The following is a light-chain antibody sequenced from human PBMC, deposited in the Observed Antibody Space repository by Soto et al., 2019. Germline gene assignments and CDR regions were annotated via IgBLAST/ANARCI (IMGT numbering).Light chain of an antibody. CDR3: MQALQTPVT. CDR2: LGS. Sequence: DILMTQSPLSLPFSPGEPSSISCRASQGVLHSNGYNYLDWYLQKPGQSPQLLIYLGSNRASGVPDRFSGSGSGTDFTLRISRVEAEDVGVYYCMQALQTPVTFGQGTRLEIK. J-gene: IGKJ5*01. V-gene: IGKV2-28*01. CDR1: QGVLHSNGYNY.